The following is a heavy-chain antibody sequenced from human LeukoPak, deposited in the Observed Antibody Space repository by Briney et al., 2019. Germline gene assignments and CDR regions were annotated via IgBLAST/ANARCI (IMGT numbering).Heavy chain of an antibody. CDR3: AKDRMGVVVAATPIYYGMDV. CDR2: ISYDGSNK. Sequence: SGGSLRLSCAASGFAFSSYGMHWVRQAPGKGLEWVAVISYDGSNKYYADSVKGRFTISRDNSKNTLYLQMNSLRAEDTAVYYCAKDRMGVVVAATPIYYGMDVWGQGTTVTVSS. CDR1: GFAFSSYG. D-gene: IGHD2-15*01. J-gene: IGHJ6*02. V-gene: IGHV3-30*18.